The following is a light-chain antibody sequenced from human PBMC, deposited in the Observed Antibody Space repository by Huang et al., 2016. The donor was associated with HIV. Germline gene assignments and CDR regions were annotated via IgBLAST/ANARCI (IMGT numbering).Light chain of an antibody. Sequence: EIQMTQSPGTLSVSPGERVTLYCRASQRVGSSLAWVQHKPGQAPRLVIYGASTRATDIPVRFSGSGSGTEFTLSINSLQSEDYAVYYCQQYSNMNTFGQGTRLEIK. CDR1: QRVGSS. CDR2: GAS. V-gene: IGKV3-15*01. CDR3: QQYSNMNT. J-gene: IGKJ2*01.